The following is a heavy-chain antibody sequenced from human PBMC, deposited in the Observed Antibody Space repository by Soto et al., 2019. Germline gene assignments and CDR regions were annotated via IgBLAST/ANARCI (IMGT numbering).Heavy chain of an antibody. D-gene: IGHD4-4*01. CDR1: GGTFSSYA. CDR3: ARDSYSNFQFDP. J-gene: IGHJ5*02. V-gene: IGHV1-69*06. Sequence: ASVKVSCKASGGTFSSYAISWVRQAPGQGLEWMGGIIPIFGTANYAQKFQGRVTITADKSTSTAYMELSSLRSEDTAVYYCARDSYSNFQFDPWGQGTLVTVSS. CDR2: IIPIFGTA.